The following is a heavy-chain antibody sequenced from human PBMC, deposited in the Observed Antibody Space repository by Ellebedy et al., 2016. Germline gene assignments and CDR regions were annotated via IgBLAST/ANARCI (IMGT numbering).Heavy chain of an antibody. V-gene: IGHV4-4*07. Sequence: SETLSLXXTVSGGSISSYYWSWIRQPAGKGLEWIGRFSVTGSTNSNPSLKSRVSMSVDTSKNQFSLKLSSVTAADTAVYYCARETPYDMFDPWGQGTLVIVSS. CDR1: GGSISSYY. J-gene: IGHJ5*02. CDR3: ARETPYDMFDP. D-gene: IGHD3-9*01. CDR2: FSVTGST.